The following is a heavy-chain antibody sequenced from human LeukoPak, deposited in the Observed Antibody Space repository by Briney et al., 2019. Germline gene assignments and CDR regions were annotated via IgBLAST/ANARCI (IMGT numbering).Heavy chain of an antibody. J-gene: IGHJ4*02. V-gene: IGHV3-23*01. CDR2: IFGSGGSP. D-gene: IGHD5-18*01. Sequence: PGGSLRLSCEASGFTFSSHAMYWVRQAPGKGLEWVAGIFGSGGSPHYADSVKGRFTTSRDNSRNTVYLQINSLRAEDTAVYYCGKTTVGYSSGQKPAWPVDYWGQGTRVTVSS. CDR3: GKTTVGYSSGQKPAWPVDY. CDR1: GFTFSSHA.